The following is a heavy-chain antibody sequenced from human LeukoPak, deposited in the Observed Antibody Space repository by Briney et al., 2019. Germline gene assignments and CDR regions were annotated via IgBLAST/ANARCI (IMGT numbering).Heavy chain of an antibody. CDR1: GFTFSSNY. CDR2: IYSGGST. J-gene: IGHJ6*02. V-gene: IGHV3-53*01. Sequence: GGSLRLSCAASGFTFSSNYMSWVRQAPGKGLEWVSIIYSGGSTYYADSVKGRFTISRDNSKNTLYLQMNSLRAEDTAVYYCARAGYYYYAMDVWGQGTTVTVSS. CDR3: ARAGYYYYAMDV. D-gene: IGHD1-1*01.